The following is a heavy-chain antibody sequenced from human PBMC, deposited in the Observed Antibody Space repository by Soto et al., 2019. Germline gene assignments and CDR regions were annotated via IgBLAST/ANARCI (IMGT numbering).Heavy chain of an antibody. CDR2: VGSGGDKK. Sequence: QVQLTESGGGLVKPGGSLRLSCAASGFTFSALYMSWIRQAPGKGLEWISCVGSGGDKKNYAESVRGRFTISRDNAKHSLYLHMNSLRAEDTAVYYCARDRGAVTGDYFDYWGQGTLVTVSS. V-gene: IGHV3-11*01. CDR1: GFTFSALY. J-gene: IGHJ4*02. D-gene: IGHD6-19*01. CDR3: ARDRGAVTGDYFDY.